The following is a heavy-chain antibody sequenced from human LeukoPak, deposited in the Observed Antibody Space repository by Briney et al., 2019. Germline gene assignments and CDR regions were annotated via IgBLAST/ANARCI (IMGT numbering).Heavy chain of an antibody. CDR3: AREPGIVVEAAAYGMDV. CDR1: GDSVSSKSTA. CDR2: TYYRSKWYN. V-gene: IGHV6-1*01. J-gene: IGHJ6*02. D-gene: IGHD2-15*01. Sequence: SQTLSLTCAISGDSVSSKSTAWNWIRQSPSRGLEWLGRTYYRSKWYNDYAVSVKSRITINPDTSKNQFSLQLNSVTPDDTAVYYCAREPGIVVEAAAYGMDVWGQGTTVTVSS.